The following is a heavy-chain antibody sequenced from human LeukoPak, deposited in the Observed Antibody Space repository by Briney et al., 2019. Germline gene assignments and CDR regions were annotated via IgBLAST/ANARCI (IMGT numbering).Heavy chain of an antibody. Sequence: GGSLRLSCAASGFTFSSYDMHWVRQAPGKGLVWVSRINGGGSSTDYADSVKGRFTISRDNAKNTLYLEMNSLRAEDTAVYYCARVNIGDGVWGKGTTVTVSS. V-gene: IGHV3-74*01. J-gene: IGHJ6*04. D-gene: IGHD2/OR15-2a*01. CDR3: ARVNIGDGV. CDR1: GFTFSSYD. CDR2: INGGGSST.